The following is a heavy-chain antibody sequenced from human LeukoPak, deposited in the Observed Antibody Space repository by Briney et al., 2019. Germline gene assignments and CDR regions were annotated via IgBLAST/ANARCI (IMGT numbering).Heavy chain of an antibody. V-gene: IGHV4-61*01. D-gene: IGHD4-17*01. CDR2: IYYSGST. Sequence: KPSETLSLTCTVSGGSVSSGRYYWSWIRQPPGKGLEWVGDIYYSGSTNYNPSLKSRVTISVDTSKNQFSLKLSSVTAADTAVYYCARVLATVTTGGMDVWGKGTTVTVSS. CDR3: ARVLATVTTGGMDV. J-gene: IGHJ6*04. CDR1: GGSVSSGRYY.